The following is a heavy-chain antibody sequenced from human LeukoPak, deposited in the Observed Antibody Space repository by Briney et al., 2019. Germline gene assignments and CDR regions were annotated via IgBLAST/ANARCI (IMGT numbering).Heavy chain of an antibody. V-gene: IGHV4-61*02. CDR3: ARARGADYGGNFDY. J-gene: IGHJ4*02. CDR1: GGSISTSGYY. CDR2: IYSSGKG. Sequence: SETLSLTCTVSGGSISTSGYYWSWIRQPAGKGLEWIGRIYSSGKGYSNPALRSRVTLSIDTSRNQFSLKLLSATAADTGVYYCARARGADYGGNFDYWGQGTLVTVSS. D-gene: IGHD4-23*01.